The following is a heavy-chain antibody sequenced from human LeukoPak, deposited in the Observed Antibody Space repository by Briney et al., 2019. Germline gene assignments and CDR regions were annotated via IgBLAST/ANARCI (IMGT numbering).Heavy chain of an antibody. CDR2: INHSGST. Sequence: SETLSLTCAVYGVSFSGYYWSWIRQPPGKGLEWIGEINHSGSTNYNPSLKSRVTISVDTSKNQFSLKLSSVAAADPAVYYCARGVGDYWGQGTLVTVSS. V-gene: IGHV4-34*01. J-gene: IGHJ4*02. CDR3: ARGVGDY. CDR1: GVSFSGYY.